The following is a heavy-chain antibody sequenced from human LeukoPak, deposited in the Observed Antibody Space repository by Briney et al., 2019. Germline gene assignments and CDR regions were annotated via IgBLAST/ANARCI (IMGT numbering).Heavy chain of an antibody. D-gene: IGHD3-22*01. CDR2: INPNSGGT. J-gene: IGHJ4*02. CDR3: ARDRYYYDSSGQIDY. V-gene: IGHV1-2*06. Sequence: ASVKVSCKASGYTFTGYYMHWVQQAPGQGLEWMGRINPNSGGTNYAQKIQGRVTMTRDTSISTAHMELSRLRSDDTAVYYCARDRYYYDSSGQIDYWGQGTLVTVSS. CDR1: GYTFTGYY.